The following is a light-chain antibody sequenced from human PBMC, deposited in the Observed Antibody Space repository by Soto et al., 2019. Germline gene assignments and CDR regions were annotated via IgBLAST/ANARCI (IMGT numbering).Light chain of an antibody. V-gene: IGLV2-14*01. J-gene: IGLJ2*01. CDR3: SSYTSSSTL. CDR2: EVN. Sequence: QAVVTQPASVSGSPGQSITISCTGTSSDVGRYNYVSWYQHHPGKAPKLMIYEVNNRPSGISNRFSGSKSGNTASLTISGLQAEDEADYYCSSYTSSSTLFGGGTKLTVL. CDR1: SSDVGRYNY.